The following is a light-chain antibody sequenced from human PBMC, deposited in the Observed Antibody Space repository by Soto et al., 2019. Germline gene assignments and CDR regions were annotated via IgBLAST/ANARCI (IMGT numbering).Light chain of an antibody. J-gene: IGKJ4*01. CDR3: QQYNSYSRT. V-gene: IGKV1-5*03. CDR2: KAS. CDR1: QSISSW. Sequence: DIQMTQSPSTLSASVGDRVTITCRASQSISSWLAWYQQKPGKAPKLLIYKASSFESGVPSRFSGSGSGTEFTLTISSLQPDDFATYYCQQYNSYSRTFGGGTKVEIK.